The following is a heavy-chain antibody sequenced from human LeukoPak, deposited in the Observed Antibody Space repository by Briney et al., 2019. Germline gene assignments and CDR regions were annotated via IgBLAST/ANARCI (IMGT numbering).Heavy chain of an antibody. J-gene: IGHJ4*02. V-gene: IGHV4-34*01. CDR1: GGSFSGYY. Sequence: PSETLSLTCAVYGGSFSGYYWSWIRPPPGKGLEWIGEINHSGSTNYNPSLKSRVTISVDTSKNQFSLKLSSVTAADTAVYYCAREDGYKGLDYWGQGTLVTVSS. CDR2: INHSGST. CDR3: AREDGYKGLDY. D-gene: IGHD5-24*01.